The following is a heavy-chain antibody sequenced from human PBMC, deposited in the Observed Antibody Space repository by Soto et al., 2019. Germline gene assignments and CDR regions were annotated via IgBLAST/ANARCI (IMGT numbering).Heavy chain of an antibody. CDR1: GGSISSYY. Sequence: QVQLQESGPGLVKPSETLSLTCTVSGGSISSYYWSWIRQPPGKGLEWIGHIYYSGSTNYNPSLKSRVTISVDTSKNQFSLKLNSVTAADTAVYYCARDHERYSYIDWGQGTLVIVSS. J-gene: IGHJ4*02. V-gene: IGHV4-59*01. D-gene: IGHD5-18*01. CDR2: IYYSGST. CDR3: ARDHERYSYID.